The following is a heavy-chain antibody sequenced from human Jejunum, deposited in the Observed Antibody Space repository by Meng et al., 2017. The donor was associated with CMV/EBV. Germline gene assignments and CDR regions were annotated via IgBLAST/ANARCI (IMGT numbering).Heavy chain of an antibody. CDR3: ARDRGYSSGWGVFDY. V-gene: IGHV4-30-4*01. Sequence: QVQLTRPGPGRVKPSQTLSLTCSVSGGSISSGDYYWSWIRQSPEKGLEWIGFIYYSGASYSTPSLRSRVTMSMDTSTNQFSLRLNSVTAADTGVYFCARDRGYSSGWGVFDYWGRGTLVTVSS. CDR2: IYYSGAS. CDR1: GGSISSGDYY. J-gene: IGHJ4*02. D-gene: IGHD6-19*01.